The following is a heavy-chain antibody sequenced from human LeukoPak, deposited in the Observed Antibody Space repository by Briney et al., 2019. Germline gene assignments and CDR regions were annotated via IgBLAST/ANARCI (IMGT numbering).Heavy chain of an antibody. CDR2: LSSDGRTQ. V-gene: IGHV3-30*04. J-gene: IGHJ4*02. D-gene: IGHD3-22*01. CDR1: GFSLSSFA. CDR3: ARGAPGVVAFDH. Sequence: GRSLRLSCVVSGFSLSSFAMHWVRQAPGKGLEWVTILSSDGRTQNHADSVRGRFTVSRDDSKQTVYLQMNSLRREDTAIYYCARGAPGVVAFDHWGQEPLVTVSS.